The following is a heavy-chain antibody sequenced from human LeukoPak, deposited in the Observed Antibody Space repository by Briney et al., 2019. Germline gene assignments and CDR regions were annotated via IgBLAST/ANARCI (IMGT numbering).Heavy chain of an antibody. CDR2: IYSGGRT. J-gene: IGHJ4*02. V-gene: IGHV3-53*05. Sequence: GGSLRLSCAASGFIVSSNYMSWVRQAPGKGLEWVSVIYSGGRTYYADSVKGRFTISRDNSKNTLYLQMNSLRAEDTAMYYCAKEITRPNRAVAGLNYWGQGTLVTVSS. D-gene: IGHD6-19*01. CDR3: AKEITRPNRAVAGLNY. CDR1: GFIVSSNY.